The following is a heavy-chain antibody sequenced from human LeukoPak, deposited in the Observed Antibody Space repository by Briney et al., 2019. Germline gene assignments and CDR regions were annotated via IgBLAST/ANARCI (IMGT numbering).Heavy chain of an antibody. J-gene: IGHJ4*02. Sequence: ASVKVSCKASGYTFTSYDINWVRQAPGQGLEWMGWMNPNSGNTGYAQKFQGRVTMTRNTSISTAYMELSSLRSEDTAVYYCARGPRPSITMVRGVPRYYFDYWGQGTLVTVSS. V-gene: IGHV1-8*01. CDR1: GYTFTSYD. CDR3: ARGPRPSITMVRGVPRYYFDY. CDR2: MNPNSGNT. D-gene: IGHD3-10*01.